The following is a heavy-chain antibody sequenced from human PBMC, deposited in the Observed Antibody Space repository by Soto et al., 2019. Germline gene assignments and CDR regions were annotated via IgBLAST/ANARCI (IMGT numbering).Heavy chain of an antibody. CDR3: ATTKLDY. J-gene: IGHJ4*02. V-gene: IGHV3-30-3*01. CDR2: ISYDGSNK. CDR1: GFTFSSYA. Sequence: QVQLVEAGGGVVQPGRSLRLSCAASGFTFSSYAMHWVRQAPGKGLEWVAVISYDGSNKYYADSVKGRFTISRDNSKNTLYLQMNSLRAEDTAVYYCATTKLDYWGQGTLVTGSS.